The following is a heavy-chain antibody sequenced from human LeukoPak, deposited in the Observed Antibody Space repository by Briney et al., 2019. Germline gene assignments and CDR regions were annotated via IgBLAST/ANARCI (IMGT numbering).Heavy chain of an antibody. V-gene: IGHV4-34*01. CDR1: GGSFIGFH. Sequence: SETLSLTCAVYGGSFIGFHWNWIREPPGKGREWMGDINHSGSTHYNPSITSRVTISVVPSKNQFSLNLSSVTAADTAVYYCAPPPYYYEANGYSVAWGQGTLVTVSS. CDR2: INHSGST. D-gene: IGHD3-22*01. CDR3: APPPYYYEANGYSVA. J-gene: IGHJ5*02.